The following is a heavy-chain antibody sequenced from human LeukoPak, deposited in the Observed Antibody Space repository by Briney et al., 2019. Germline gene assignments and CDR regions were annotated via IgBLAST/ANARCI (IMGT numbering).Heavy chain of an antibody. D-gene: IGHD4-17*01. Sequence: PGGSLRLSCAASGFTFSSFAMTWVRQAPGKGLVWVSSITGNHGATYNIDSVKGRFTISRDNSQNTLYLQMNSLRAEDTAVYYCTKDPNGDYVGAFDPWGQGTLVTVSS. CDR3: TKDPNGDYVGAFDP. J-gene: IGHJ5*02. CDR1: GFTFSSFA. V-gene: IGHV3-23*01. CDR2: ITGNHGAT.